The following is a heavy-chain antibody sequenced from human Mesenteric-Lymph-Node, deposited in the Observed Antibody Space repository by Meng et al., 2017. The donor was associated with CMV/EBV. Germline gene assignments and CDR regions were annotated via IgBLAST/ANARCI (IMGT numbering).Heavy chain of an antibody. V-gene: IGHV4-39*01. Sequence: SETLSLTCTVSGGSVSSRSYYWGWIRQPPGKGLEWIGRIHHTGSTLYNPSLKSRVTISVDTCKNQFSLKLSSVTAADTAVYYCVRYETASHKPSCAFDYWGQGTLVTVSS. D-gene: IGHD3-3*01. J-gene: IGHJ4*02. CDR2: IHHTGST. CDR1: GGSVSSRSYY. CDR3: VRYETASHKPSCAFDY.